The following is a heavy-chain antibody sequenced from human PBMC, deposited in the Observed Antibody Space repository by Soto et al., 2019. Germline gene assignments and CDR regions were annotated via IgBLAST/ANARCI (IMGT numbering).Heavy chain of an antibody. V-gene: IGHV3-30-3*01. CDR2: ISYDGSNK. CDR3: AREETPPGIWYYYDGMDV. D-gene: IGHD1-20*01. J-gene: IGHJ6*02. Sequence: QVQLVESGGGVVQPGRSLRLSCAASGFTFSSYAMHWVRQAPGKGLEWVAVISYDGSNKYYADSVKGRFTISRDNSKNTLYLQMNSLRAEDTAVYYCAREETPPGIWYYYDGMDVWGQGTTVTVSS. CDR1: GFTFSSYA.